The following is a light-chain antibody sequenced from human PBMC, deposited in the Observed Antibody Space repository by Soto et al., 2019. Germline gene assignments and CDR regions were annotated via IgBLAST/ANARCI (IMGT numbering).Light chain of an antibody. CDR3: SSYSGSSTWV. J-gene: IGLJ3*02. CDR1: SSDVGGYDY. V-gene: IGLV2-14*01. CDR2: AVT. Sequence: SALTQPASVSGSPGQSITISCTGTSSDVGGYDYVSWYQQHPGKAPKLMIYAVTNRPSGVSDRFSGSKSGTTASLTISGLQAEDEADYYCSSYSGSSTWVFGGGTKLTVL.